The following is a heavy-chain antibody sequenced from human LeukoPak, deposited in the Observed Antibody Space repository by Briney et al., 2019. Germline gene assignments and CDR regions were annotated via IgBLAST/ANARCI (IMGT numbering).Heavy chain of an antibody. Sequence: GGSLRLSCAASGFTFSSYAMSWVRQAPGKGLEWVSAISGSGGSTYYTDSVKGRFTISRDNSKNTLYLQMNSLRAEDTAVYYCANSAGIAAAGYYFDYWGQGTLVTVSS. D-gene: IGHD6-13*01. CDR2: ISGSGGST. CDR3: ANSAGIAAAGYYFDY. V-gene: IGHV3-23*01. CDR1: GFTFSSYA. J-gene: IGHJ4*02.